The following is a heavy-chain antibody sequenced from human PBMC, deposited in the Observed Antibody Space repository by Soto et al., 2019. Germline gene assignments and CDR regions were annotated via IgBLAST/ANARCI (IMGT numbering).Heavy chain of an antibody. CDR1: GFTFENFA. Sequence: EVQLVESGGGLVQPGRSLRLSCAASGFTFENFAMHWVRQVPGKGLEWVSGMSWNSGGIGYADFVKGRFTISRDNAKNLLFLEMKSPRSEDTAFFYCLEDLGGWYDAGAGFGFRGPGILVTVSS. CDR3: LEDLGGWYDAGAGFGF. J-gene: IGHJ4*02. V-gene: IGHV3-9*01. CDR2: MSWNSGGI. D-gene: IGHD6-19*01.